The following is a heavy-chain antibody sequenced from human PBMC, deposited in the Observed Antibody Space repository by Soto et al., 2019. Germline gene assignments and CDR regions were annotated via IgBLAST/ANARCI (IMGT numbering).Heavy chain of an antibody. V-gene: IGHV2-5*02. J-gene: IGHJ4*02. CDR1: GFSRSTSGLS. Sequence: QITLKESGPTLVKPTQTLTLTCTFSGFSRSTSGLSVGWIRQPPGKALEWLALIYWDDDKRYSSSLHSRLTITKDTSKNQVLLTVTNMDPVDTGTYYCGNSGQLERPLGHWGQGTLVTFSS. D-gene: IGHD1-1*01. CDR3: GNSGQLERPLGH. CDR2: IYWDDDK.